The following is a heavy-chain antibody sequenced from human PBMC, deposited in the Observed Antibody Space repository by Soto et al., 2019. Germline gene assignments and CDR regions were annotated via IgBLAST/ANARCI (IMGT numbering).Heavy chain of an antibody. J-gene: IGHJ3*02. CDR3: ARRAFGSSHTFDI. CDR2: ISDSGGLT. Sequence: GGSLRLSCAASGFAFSSHPMSWVRQAPEKGLEWVSGISDSGGLTYNADSVKGRFTISRDNSKNTLYLQMNSLRDEDTAVYYCARRAFGSSHTFDIWGQGTRVTVSS. CDR1: GFAFSSHP. V-gene: IGHV3-23*01. D-gene: IGHD6-6*01.